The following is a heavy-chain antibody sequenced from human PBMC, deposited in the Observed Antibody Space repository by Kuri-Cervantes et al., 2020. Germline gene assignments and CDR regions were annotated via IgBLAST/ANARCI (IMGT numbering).Heavy chain of an antibody. CDR2: ISGSGGST. V-gene: IGHV3-23*01. J-gene: IGHJ4*02. CDR1: GFTFSSYA. CDR3: ARGTSIAVAGIPGAFDY. D-gene: IGHD6-19*01. Sequence: GGSLRLSCAASGFTFSSYAMSWVRQAPGKGLEWVSAISGSGGSTYYADSVKGRFTISRDNSKNSLYLQMNSLRAEDTAVYYCARGTSIAVAGIPGAFDYWGQGTLVTVSS.